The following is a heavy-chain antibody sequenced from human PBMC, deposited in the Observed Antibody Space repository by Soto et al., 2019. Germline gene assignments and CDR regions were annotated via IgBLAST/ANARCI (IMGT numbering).Heavy chain of an antibody. CDR3: ATRPECSSWYFDS. CDR1: GGSISSSSYY. Sequence: QLQLHESGPGLVKPSETLSLTCTVSGGSISSSSYYWGWLRQPPGKGLEWIGSIYYSGSTYYNPSLKSRVNISVDTSKNLFSLTLSSVTAADTAVYYCATRPECSSWYFDSWGQGTLVTVSS. CDR2: IYYSGST. J-gene: IGHJ4*02. D-gene: IGHD6-13*01. V-gene: IGHV4-39*01.